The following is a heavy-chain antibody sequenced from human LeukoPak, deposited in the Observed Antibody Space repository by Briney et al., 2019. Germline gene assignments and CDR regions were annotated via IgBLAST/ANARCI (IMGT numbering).Heavy chain of an antibody. CDR1: GGSISSSSYY. V-gene: IGHV4-39*06. CDR2: IYYSGST. Sequence: SETLSLTCTVSGGSISSSSYYWGWIRQPPGKGLEWIGSIYYSGSTYYNPSLKSRVTISVDTSKNQFPLKLSSVTAADTAVYYCARALYSGYEKDYWGQGTLVTVSS. J-gene: IGHJ4*02. D-gene: IGHD5-12*01. CDR3: ARALYSGYEKDY.